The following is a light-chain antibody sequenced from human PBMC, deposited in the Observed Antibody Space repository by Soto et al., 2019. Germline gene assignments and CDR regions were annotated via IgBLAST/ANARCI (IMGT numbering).Light chain of an antibody. CDR2: KAY. J-gene: IGKJ1*01. CDR1: QSLNNW. Sequence: DIQMTQSPSTLSASVGDRVTITCRASQSLNNWLAWYQQKPGKAPKLLIYKAYSLESGVPSRFSGSGSGTEFTLTISSLQPDDFATYYCQHYNSSSWTFGQGNKVDIK. V-gene: IGKV1-5*03. CDR3: QHYNSSSWT.